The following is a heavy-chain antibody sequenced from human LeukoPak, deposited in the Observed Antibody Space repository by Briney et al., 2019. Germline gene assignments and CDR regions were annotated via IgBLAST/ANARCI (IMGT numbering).Heavy chain of an antibody. D-gene: IGHD2-2*01. J-gene: IGHJ4*02. CDR3: ARVRARSYCSSTSCYGY. Sequence: GGSLRLSCAASGFTFSSYAMTWVRQAPGKGLEWVSVIYSGGSTYYADSVKGRFTISRDNSKNTLYLQMNSLRAEDTAVYYCARVRARSYCSSTSCYGYWGQGTLVTVSS. V-gene: IGHV3-53*01. CDR1: GFTFSSYA. CDR2: IYSGGST.